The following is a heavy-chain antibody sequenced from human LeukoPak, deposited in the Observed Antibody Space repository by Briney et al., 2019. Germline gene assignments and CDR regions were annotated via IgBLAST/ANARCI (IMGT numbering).Heavy chain of an antibody. Sequence: PGRSLRLFCGASGFTYGDYAINWVRQAPGKGLEWVGFIRSRTFGGTTQYAASVKGRFTISRDDSKSIAYLQMNSLRTEDTAVYYCTRGLTIFCHNCAFDIWGQGTMVTVSS. CDR1: GFTYGDYA. J-gene: IGHJ3*02. D-gene: IGHD3-3*01. V-gene: IGHV3-49*04. CDR2: IRSRTFGGTT. CDR3: TRGLTIFCHNCAFDI.